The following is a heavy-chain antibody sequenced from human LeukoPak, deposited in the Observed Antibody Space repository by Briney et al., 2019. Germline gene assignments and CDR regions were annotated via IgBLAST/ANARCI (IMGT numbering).Heavy chain of an antibody. CDR2: IYYTGST. Sequence: SETLSLTCTVSGASISDYYWSWIRQSPGKGLEWFGYIYYTGSTKYNPSLESRVTISIDTSKNHLYLKLSSVTAADTAMHYCARHSRAYSSTSGTFEYWGQGTLVTVSS. D-gene: IGHD2-2*01. J-gene: IGHJ4*02. CDR1: GASISDYY. V-gene: IGHV4-59*08. CDR3: ARHSRAYSSTSGTFEY.